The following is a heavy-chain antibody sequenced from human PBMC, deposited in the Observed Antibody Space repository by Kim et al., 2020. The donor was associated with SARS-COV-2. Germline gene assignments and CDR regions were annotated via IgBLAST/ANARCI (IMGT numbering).Heavy chain of an antibody. CDR2: INAGNGNT. J-gene: IGHJ5*02. V-gene: IGHV1-3*01. CDR1: GYTFTSYA. D-gene: IGHD3-3*01. Sequence: ASVKVSCKASGYTFTSYAMHWVRQAPGQRLEWMGWINAGNGNTKYSQKFQGRVTITRDTSASTAYMELSSLRSEDTAVYYCATGIYDFWSGYYTEWFDPWGQGTLVTVSS. CDR3: ATGIYDFWSGYYTEWFDP.